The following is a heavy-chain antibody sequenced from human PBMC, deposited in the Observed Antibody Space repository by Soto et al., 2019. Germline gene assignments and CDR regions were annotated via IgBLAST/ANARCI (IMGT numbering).Heavy chain of an antibody. J-gene: IGHJ4*02. D-gene: IGHD5-18*01. CDR2: ISGSGGST. CDR3: ATARGGYSYGYFDY. CDR1: GFTFSSYA. Sequence: GGSLRLSCAASGFTFSSYAMSWVRQAPGKGPEWVSAISGSGGSTYYADSVKGRFTISRDNSKNTLYLQMNSLRAEDTAVYYCATARGGYSYGYFDYWGQGTLVTVSS. V-gene: IGHV3-23*01.